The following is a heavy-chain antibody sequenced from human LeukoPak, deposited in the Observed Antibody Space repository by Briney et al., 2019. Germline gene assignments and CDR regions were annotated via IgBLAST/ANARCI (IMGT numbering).Heavy chain of an antibody. Sequence: ASVKVSCKASGYTFTGYYMHWVRQSPGQGLKWMGWMNPNSGGTNYAQKFQGRVTMTRDTSISTAYMELSRLRSDDTAVYYCARAYYDILTGYNDAFDIWGQGTMVTVSS. CDR3: ARAYYDILTGYNDAFDI. J-gene: IGHJ3*02. D-gene: IGHD3-9*01. V-gene: IGHV1-2*02. CDR2: MNPNSGGT. CDR1: GYTFTGYY.